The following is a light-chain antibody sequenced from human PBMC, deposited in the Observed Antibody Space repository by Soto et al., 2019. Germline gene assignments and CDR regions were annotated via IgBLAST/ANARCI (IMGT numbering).Light chain of an antibody. CDR1: SSDIGAYNY. CDR2: EVS. CDR3: TSYAGNSNWV. Sequence: QSALTQPPSASGSTGQSVTISCTGTSSDIGAYNYVSWYQQHPGKAPKLLIHEVSQLPSDIPDRFSGSKAGNTALLTVSGLVDDDEADYYCTSYAGNSNWVFGRRTKVAVL. V-gene: IGLV2-8*01. J-gene: IGLJ3*02.